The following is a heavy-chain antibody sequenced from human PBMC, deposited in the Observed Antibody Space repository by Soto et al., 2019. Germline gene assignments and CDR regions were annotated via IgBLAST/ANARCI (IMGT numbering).Heavy chain of an antibody. CDR1: GFTFSSYA. CDR2: ISGSGGST. D-gene: IGHD6-13*01. J-gene: IGHJ6*02. Sequence: EVQLLESGGGLVQPGGSLRLSCAASGFTFSSYAMSWVRQAPGKGLEWVSAISGSGGSTYYADSVKGRFTISRDNFKNTLYLQMNRLRAEDTTVYYCAKARAAGTWSYYGMDVWGQGTTVTVSS. CDR3: AKARAAGTWSYYGMDV. V-gene: IGHV3-23*01.